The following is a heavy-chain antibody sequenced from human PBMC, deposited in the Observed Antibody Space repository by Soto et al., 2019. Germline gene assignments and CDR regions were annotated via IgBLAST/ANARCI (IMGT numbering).Heavy chain of an antibody. J-gene: IGHJ3*02. CDR2: IYYSGST. Sequence: SETLSLTCTVSGGSASSGGDDGSWISQHPGKGLEWIGYIYYSGSTYYNPSLKSRVTISVDTSKNQFSLKLSSVTAADTAVYYCARENWNGDAFDIWGQGTMVTVSS. V-gene: IGHV4-31*03. CDR1: GGSASSGGDD. CDR3: ARENWNGDAFDI. D-gene: IGHD1-1*01.